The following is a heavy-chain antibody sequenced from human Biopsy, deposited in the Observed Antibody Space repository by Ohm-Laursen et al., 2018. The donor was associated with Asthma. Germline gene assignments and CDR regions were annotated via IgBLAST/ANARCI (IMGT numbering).Heavy chain of an antibody. J-gene: IGHJ4*02. D-gene: IGHD6-19*01. CDR2: ISYDGSSI. CDR3: AREGVAGPQIED. CDR1: RFTYE. Sequence: SLRLSCAASRFTYEMHWVRQAPGKGLEWVAAISYDGSSIYYADSVKGRFTISRDNSKNTLSLQMNSLTAEDTAVYYCAREGVAGPQIEDWAQGPLVTVSS. V-gene: IGHV3-30-3*01.